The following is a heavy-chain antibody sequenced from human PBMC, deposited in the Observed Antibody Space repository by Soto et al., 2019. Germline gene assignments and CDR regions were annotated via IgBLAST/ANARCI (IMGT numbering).Heavy chain of an antibody. J-gene: IGHJ4*02. Sequence: SVKVSCKASGYTFTSYGISCVRQAPGQGLEWMGWISAYNGNTNYAQKLQGRVTMTTDTSTSTAYMELRSLRSDDTAVYYCARDRDDIFTGPGPYYFDYWGQGTLVTVSS. D-gene: IGHD3-9*01. CDR3: ARDRDDIFTGPGPYYFDY. CDR2: ISAYNGNT. CDR1: GYTFTSYG. V-gene: IGHV1-18*01.